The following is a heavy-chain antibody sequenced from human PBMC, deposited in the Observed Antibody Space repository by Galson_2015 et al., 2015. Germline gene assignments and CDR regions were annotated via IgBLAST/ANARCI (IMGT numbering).Heavy chain of an antibody. CDR1: GFTFSGYT. CDR3: VRLRTTLLTSGRACDS. V-gene: IGHV3-21*01. CDR2: ISSSSVT. D-gene: IGHD4-11*01. J-gene: IGHJ3*02. Sequence: SLRLSCAASGFTFSGYTMNWVRQAPGRGLEWVSSISSSSVTHYADSVKGRFTISRDDAESSLYLQMSSLRAEDTALYYCVRLRTTLLTSGRACDSGGQVTVRTVSS.